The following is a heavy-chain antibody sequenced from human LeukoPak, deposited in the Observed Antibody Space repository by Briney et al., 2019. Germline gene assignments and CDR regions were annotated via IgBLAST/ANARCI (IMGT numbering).Heavy chain of an antibody. V-gene: IGHV1-69*01. Sequence: SVKVSCKASGGTFSSYAISWVRQAPGQGLEWMGGIIPIFGTANYAQKFQGRVTITADESTSTAYMELSSLRSEDTAVYYCARETSYYYDSSGDDVNYFDYWGQGTLVTVSS. CDR3: ARETSYYYDSSGDDVNYFDY. J-gene: IGHJ4*02. D-gene: IGHD3-22*01. CDR1: GGTFSSYA. CDR2: IIPIFGTA.